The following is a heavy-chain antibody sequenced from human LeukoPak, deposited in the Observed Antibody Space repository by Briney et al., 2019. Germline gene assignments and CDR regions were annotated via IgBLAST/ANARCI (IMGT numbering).Heavy chain of an antibody. J-gene: IGHJ4*02. CDR1: GFTFSSYA. D-gene: IGHD3-22*01. Sequence: GGSLRLSCAASGFTFSSYAMSWVRQAPGKGLEWVSAISGSGGSTYYADSVKGRFTISRDNSKNTLYLQINSLRAEDTAVYYCEGYDSSGYLGFLGYWGQGTLVTVSS. CDR3: EGYDSSGYLGFLGY. V-gene: IGHV3-23*01. CDR2: ISGSGGST.